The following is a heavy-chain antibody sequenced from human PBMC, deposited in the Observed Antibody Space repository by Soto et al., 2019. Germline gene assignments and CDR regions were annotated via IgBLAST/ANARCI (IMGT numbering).Heavy chain of an antibody. CDR1: GYSFTSYW. CDR2: IYPGDSDT. J-gene: IGHJ4*02. Sequence: GESLKISCKGSGYSFTSYWISWVRQMPGKGLEWMGIIYPGDSDTRYSPSFQGQVSFSADKSISTAYLQWSSLKASDTAMYYCARLGLEIATTTRFGSWGQGTLVTVPS. CDR3: ARLGLEIATTTRFGS. D-gene: IGHD1-1*01. V-gene: IGHV5-51*01.